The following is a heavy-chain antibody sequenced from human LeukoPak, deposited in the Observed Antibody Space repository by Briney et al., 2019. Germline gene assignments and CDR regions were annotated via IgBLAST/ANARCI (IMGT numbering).Heavy chain of an antibody. CDR1: GGSVSSGSYY. Sequence: SETLSLTCTVSGGSVSSGSYYWSWIRQPPGKGLEWIGYIYYSGSTNYNPSLKSRVTISVDTFKNQFSLKLSSVTAADTAVYYCARVRGLTIFGVVIMDAFDIWGQGTMVTVSS. CDR2: IYYSGST. V-gene: IGHV4-61*01. CDR3: ARVRGLTIFGVVIMDAFDI. J-gene: IGHJ3*02. D-gene: IGHD3-3*01.